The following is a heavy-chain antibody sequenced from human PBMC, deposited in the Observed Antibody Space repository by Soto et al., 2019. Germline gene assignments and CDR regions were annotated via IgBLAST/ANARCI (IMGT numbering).Heavy chain of an antibody. V-gene: IGHV5-51*01. J-gene: IGHJ4*01. CDR1: GYNFAGYW. CDR3: ARGGVSTRTFDY. CDR2: IYPSDSDT. D-gene: IGHD3-3*01. Sequence: PGESLKISCKGSGYNFAGYWIAWVRQMPGKGLELMGIIYPSDSDTRYRPSFQGQVTISADKSISSAYLQWSSLRASDTAMYYCARGGVSTRTFDYSGPGPQVTVSS.